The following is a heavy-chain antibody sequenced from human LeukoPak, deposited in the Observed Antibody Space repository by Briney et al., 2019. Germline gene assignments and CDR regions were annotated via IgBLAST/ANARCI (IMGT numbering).Heavy chain of an antibody. V-gene: IGHV1-69*13. Sequence: SVKVSCKASGGTFSSYAITWVRQAPGQGLEWMGGIIPIFGTANYAQKFQGRVTITADESTSTAYMELSSLRSEDTAVYYCARDLSSGWYYFGYWGQGTLVTVSS. CDR3: ARDLSSGWYYFGY. D-gene: IGHD6-19*01. CDR2: IIPIFGTA. J-gene: IGHJ4*02. CDR1: GGTFSSYA.